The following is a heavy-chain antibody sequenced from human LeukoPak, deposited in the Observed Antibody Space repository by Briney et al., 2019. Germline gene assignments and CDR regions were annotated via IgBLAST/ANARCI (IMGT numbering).Heavy chain of an antibody. CDR2: IIPIFGTA. CDR1: GGTFSSYA. V-gene: IGHV1-69*05. Sequence: SVKVSCKASGGTFSSYAISWVRQAPGQGLEWMGGIIPIFGTANYAQKFQGRVTITTDESTSTAYMELSSLRSEDTAVYYCASNPKSYDLWSGYTPLVNYYYMDVWGKGTTVTVSS. CDR3: ASNPKSYDLWSGYTPLVNYYYMDV. J-gene: IGHJ6*03. D-gene: IGHD3-3*01.